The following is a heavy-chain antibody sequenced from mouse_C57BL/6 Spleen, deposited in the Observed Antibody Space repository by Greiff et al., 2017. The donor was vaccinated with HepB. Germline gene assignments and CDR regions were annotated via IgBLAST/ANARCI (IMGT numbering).Heavy chain of an antibody. V-gene: IGHV8-12*01. CDR2: FYWDDDK. CDR1: GFSLSTSGMG. CDR3: ARRAYYAMDY. Sequence: QVTLKVCGPGILQSSQTLSLTCSFSGFSLSTSGMGVSWIRQPSGKGLEWLAHFYWDDDKRYNPSLKSRLTISKDTSRNQVFLKITSVDTADTATYYCARRAYYAMDYWGQGTSVTVSS. J-gene: IGHJ4*01.